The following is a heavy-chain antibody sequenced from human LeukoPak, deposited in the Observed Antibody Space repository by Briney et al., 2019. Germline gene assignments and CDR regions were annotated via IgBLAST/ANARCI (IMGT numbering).Heavy chain of an antibody. J-gene: IGHJ4*02. V-gene: IGHV3-48*01. D-gene: IGHD4-17*01. CDR2: ISSSTSTI. CDR1: GFTFSSYT. Sequence: GGSLRLSCAASGFTFSSYTMNWVRQAPGKRLEWVSSISSSTSTIHYADSVKGRFTIYRDNAKNSLYLQMNSLRAEDTAVYFCARDYYGDYYFDYWGQGTLVTVSS. CDR3: ARDYYGDYYFDY.